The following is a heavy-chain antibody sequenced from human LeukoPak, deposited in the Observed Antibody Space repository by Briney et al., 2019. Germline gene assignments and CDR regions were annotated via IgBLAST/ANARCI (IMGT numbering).Heavy chain of an antibody. D-gene: IGHD5-12*01. CDR3: ARVVIVATIGAFDI. V-gene: IGHV4-59*01. CDR1: GGSISSYY. Sequence: SETLSLTCTVSGGSISSYYWSWIRQPPGKGLEWIGYIYYSGSTNYNPSLRSRVTISVDTSKNQFSLKLSSVTAADTAVYYCARVVIVATIGAFDIWGQGTMVTVSS. CDR2: IYYSGST. J-gene: IGHJ3*02.